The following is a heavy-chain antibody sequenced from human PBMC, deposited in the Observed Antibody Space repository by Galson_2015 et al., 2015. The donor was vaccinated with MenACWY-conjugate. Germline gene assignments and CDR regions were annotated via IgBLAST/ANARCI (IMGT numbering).Heavy chain of an antibody. CDR1: GGSVNSGQYY. CDR3: ARLPQGYCSTSNCFGWFDP. Sequence: SETLSLTCTVSGGSVNSGQYYWSWIRQPPGKDLDWIGYIHNRGYTKYNPSPRSRVTISLDTSNNQFSLMLSSVTAADTAVYYCARLPQGYCSTSNCFGWFDPWGQGTLVTVSS. J-gene: IGHJ5*02. CDR2: IHNRGYT. V-gene: IGHV4-61*01. D-gene: IGHD2-2*01.